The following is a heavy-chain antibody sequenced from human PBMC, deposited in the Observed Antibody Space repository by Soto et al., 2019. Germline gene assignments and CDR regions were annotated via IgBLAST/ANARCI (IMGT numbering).Heavy chain of an antibody. J-gene: IGHJ6*02. D-gene: IGHD3-22*01. Sequence: GESLKISCKGSGYSFTSYWIGWVRQMPGKGLEWMGIIYPGDSDTRYSPSFQGQVTISADKSFSTAYLQWSSLKASDTAMYCCARDQYYYDSRGYYYGMVVWGQGTTVTGAS. V-gene: IGHV5-51*01. CDR2: IYPGDSDT. CDR1: GYSFTSYW. CDR3: ARDQYYYDSRGYYYGMVV.